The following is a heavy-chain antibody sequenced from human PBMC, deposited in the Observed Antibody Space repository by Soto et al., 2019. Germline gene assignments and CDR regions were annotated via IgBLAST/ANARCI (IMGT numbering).Heavy chain of an antibody. CDR2: VYYSGST. J-gene: IGHJ4*03. Sequence: SLAFTVFGDSMATGGNDYNVIQQVPGKDLEWIGYVYYSGSTHYTPSLRAIATISRATSKNQFPLRLISVTAADTALYSCARDKNLQTTVWGFWGQGLQGTLSS. CDR3: ARDKNLQTTVWGF. D-gene: IGHD3-16*01. CDR1: GDSMATGGND. V-gene: IGHV4-31*01.